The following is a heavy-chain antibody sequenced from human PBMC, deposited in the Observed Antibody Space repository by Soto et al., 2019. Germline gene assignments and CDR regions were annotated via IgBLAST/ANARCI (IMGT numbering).Heavy chain of an antibody. CDR2: ISAYNGGA. CDR1: GYSFTNYG. V-gene: IGHV1-18*04. D-gene: IGHD2-2*02. CDR3: AACHCSSAIFYTAPHF. Sequence: ASVKVSCKASGYSFTNYGISWVRQAPGQGLECVGWISAYNGGAKYALNLQGRVTMTTDTSTSTAYMELRSLRSDDTAVYYCAACHCSSAIFYTAPHFWGQGTLGTVSS. J-gene: IGHJ4*02.